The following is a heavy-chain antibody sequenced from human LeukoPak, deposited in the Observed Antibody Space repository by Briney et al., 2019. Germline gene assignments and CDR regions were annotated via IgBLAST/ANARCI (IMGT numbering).Heavy chain of an antibody. V-gene: IGHV3-33*01. CDR3: ARAGIPIVGATPGDY. Sequence: GGSLRLSCAASGFTFSSYGMHWVRQAPGKGLEWVAVIWYDGSNKYYADSVKGRFTISRDNSKNTLYLQMNSLRAEDTAVYYCARAGIPIVGATPGDYWGQGTLVTVSS. CDR1: GFTFSSYG. CDR2: IWYDGSNK. D-gene: IGHD1-26*01. J-gene: IGHJ4*02.